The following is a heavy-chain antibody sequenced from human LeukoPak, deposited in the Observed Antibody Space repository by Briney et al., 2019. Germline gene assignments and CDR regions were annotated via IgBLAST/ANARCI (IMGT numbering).Heavy chain of an antibody. CDR2: IYYSGST. CDR3: ARDRGGFDSPTGFDP. D-gene: IGHD3-10*01. J-gene: IGHJ5*02. V-gene: IGHV4-59*01. Sequence: PSETLSLTCTVSGGSISSYYWSWIRQPPGKGLEWIGYIYYSGSTNYNPSLKSRVTISVDTSKNQFSLKLSSVTAADTAVYYCARDRGGFDSPTGFDPWGQGTLVTVSS. CDR1: GGSISSYY.